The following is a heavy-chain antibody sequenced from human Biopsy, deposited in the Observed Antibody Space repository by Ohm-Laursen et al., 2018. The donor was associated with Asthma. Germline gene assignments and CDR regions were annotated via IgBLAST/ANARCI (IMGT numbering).Heavy chain of an antibody. CDR2: VYSGGTS. CDR3: ARGDSSGWSHYYFDY. Sequence: GSLRLSCAASGFTVSRDHMFWVRQAPGKGLEWASVVYSGGTSHTADSVRGRFTISRDFSKNTLHLQMHSLRVEATAVYYCARGDSSGWSHYYFDYWGQGTLVTVSS. V-gene: IGHV3-53*01. J-gene: IGHJ4*02. CDR1: GFTVSRDH. D-gene: IGHD6-19*01.